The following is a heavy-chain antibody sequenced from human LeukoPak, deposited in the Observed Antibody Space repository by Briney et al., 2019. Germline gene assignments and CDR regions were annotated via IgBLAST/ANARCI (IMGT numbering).Heavy chain of an antibody. CDR1: GYTLTELS. CDR3: ATVLSVYYYDSSGSGDAFDI. J-gene: IGHJ3*02. CDR2: FDPEDGET. Sequence: ASVKVFCKVSGYTLTELSMHWVRQAPGKGLEWMGGFDPEDGETIYAQKFQGRVTMTEDTSTDTAYMELSSLRSEDTAVYYCATVLSVYYYDSSGSGDAFDIWGQGTMVTVSS. D-gene: IGHD3-22*01. V-gene: IGHV1-24*01.